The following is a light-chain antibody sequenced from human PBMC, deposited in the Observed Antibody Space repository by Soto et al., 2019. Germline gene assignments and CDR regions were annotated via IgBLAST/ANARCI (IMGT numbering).Light chain of an antibody. J-gene: IGKJ5*01. CDR2: GAS. Sequence: DIKMTQSPSSLSASVGDRVTIICPTSQRINSYLNWYQQKPGEAPTLLIYGASSLQSGVPSRFSGSGSGTDFTLAINSLQPEDFATYYCQQSSRTPITFGQGTRLEIK. V-gene: IGKV1-39*01. CDR1: QRINSY. CDR3: QQSSRTPIT.